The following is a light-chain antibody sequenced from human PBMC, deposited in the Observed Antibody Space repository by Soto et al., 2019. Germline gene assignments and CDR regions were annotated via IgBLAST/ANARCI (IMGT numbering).Light chain of an antibody. Sequence: DIQITQSPSSLSASVGDRVTITCRASQSISNWLAWYQQKPGKAPKLLIYDASTLESGVPSRFSGSGFGTEFTLTISSLQPDDFATYYCQQYNSYSWTFGQGTKVDIK. V-gene: IGKV1-5*01. CDR1: QSISNW. J-gene: IGKJ1*01. CDR3: QQYNSYSWT. CDR2: DAS.